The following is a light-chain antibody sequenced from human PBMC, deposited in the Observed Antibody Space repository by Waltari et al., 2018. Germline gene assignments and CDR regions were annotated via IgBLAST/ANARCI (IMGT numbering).Light chain of an antibody. Sequence: QSALTQPASVSGSPGQSITISCTGTSSDVGGYNYLSWYQHQPGKAPKLIIYEVSNRPSGVSNRFSCSKSGNTASLTISGLQAEDEGDYYCTSYTSSSISHVLFGGGTKLSVL. CDR2: EVS. V-gene: IGLV2-14*01. CDR3: TSYTSSSISHVL. CDR1: SSDVGGYNY. J-gene: IGLJ2*01.